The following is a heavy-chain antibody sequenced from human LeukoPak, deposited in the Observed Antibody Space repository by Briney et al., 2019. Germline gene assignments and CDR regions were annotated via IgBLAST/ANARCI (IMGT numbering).Heavy chain of an antibody. CDR1: GFTFSSYA. V-gene: IGHV3-30-3*01. Sequence: GGSLRLSCAASGFTFSSYAMSWVRQAPGKGLEWVAVISYDGSNKYYADSVKGRFTISRDNSKNTLYLQMNSLRAEDTAVYYCAREGVYYDSSGYYHKFDYWGQGTLVTVSS. D-gene: IGHD3-22*01. J-gene: IGHJ4*02. CDR3: AREGVYYDSSGYYHKFDY. CDR2: ISYDGSNK.